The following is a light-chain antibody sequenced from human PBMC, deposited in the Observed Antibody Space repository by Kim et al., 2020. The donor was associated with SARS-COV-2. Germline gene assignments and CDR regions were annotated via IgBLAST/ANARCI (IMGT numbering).Light chain of an antibody. Sequence: ILMTQSPGALSVSPGERATLSCRASQSVGSNLAWYQQKPGQAPRLLIHTAATRATGIPARFSGSGSGTEFTLTINSLQSEDFAVYYCKEYSSRPTLGQGTKGDIK. V-gene: IGKV3D-15*01. CDR1: QSVGSN. CDR3: KEYSSRPT. J-gene: IGKJ1*01. CDR2: TAA.